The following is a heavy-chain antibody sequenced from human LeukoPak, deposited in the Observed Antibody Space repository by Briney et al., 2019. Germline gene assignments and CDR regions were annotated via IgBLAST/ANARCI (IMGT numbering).Heavy chain of an antibody. CDR2: IYTSGST. Sequence: PSETLSLTCTVSGGSISSSSYYWGWIRQPPGKGLEWIGRIYTSGSTNYNPSLKSRVTISVDTSKNQFSLKLSSVTAADTAVYYCARMDCSSTSCRLGVWWFDPWGQGTLVTVSS. V-gene: IGHV4-61*02. CDR1: GGSISSSSYY. CDR3: ARMDCSSTSCRLGVWWFDP. D-gene: IGHD2-2*01. J-gene: IGHJ5*02.